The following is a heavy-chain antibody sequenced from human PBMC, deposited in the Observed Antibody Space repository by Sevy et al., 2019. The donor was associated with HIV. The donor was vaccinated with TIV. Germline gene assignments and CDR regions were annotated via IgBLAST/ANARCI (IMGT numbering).Heavy chain of an antibody. J-gene: IGHJ4*02. CDR1: GGTFSSYG. CDR3: ARGGGNGWYYFDY. V-gene: IGHV1-69*13. Sequence: ASVKVSCKASGGTFSSYGISWVRQAPGQGLEWMGGIITILGTVNYAQKFQGRVTITADESTKTAYMELSSRRSEDTAVYYCARGGGNGWYYFDYWGQETLVTVSS. D-gene: IGHD6-19*01. CDR2: IITILGTV.